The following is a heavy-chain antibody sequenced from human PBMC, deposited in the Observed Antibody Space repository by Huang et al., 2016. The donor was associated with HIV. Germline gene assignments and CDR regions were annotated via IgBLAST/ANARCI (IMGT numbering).Heavy chain of an antibody. D-gene: IGHD3-16*01. CDR1: GLTFSSYG. CDR2: ISSDGRNK. CDR3: ATERPPKFGITFGGVIQH. V-gene: IGHV3-30*03. Sequence: AVSGLTFSSYGMYWVRQAPGKGLEWVAVISSDGRNKYSANSVKGRFTISRDNSKDTVYLQVNSLRAEDTAVYSCATERPPKFGITFGGVIQHWGQGTLVIVSS. J-gene: IGHJ1*01.